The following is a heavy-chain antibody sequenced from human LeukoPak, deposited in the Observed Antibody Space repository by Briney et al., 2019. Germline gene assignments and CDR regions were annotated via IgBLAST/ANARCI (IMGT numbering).Heavy chain of an antibody. D-gene: IGHD5-24*01. CDR2: IIPIFGTA. J-gene: IGHJ3*02. CDR3: ARGRDGYNDDAFDI. CDR1: GGTFSSYA. Sequence: SVKVSCKASGGTFSSYAISWVRQAPGQGLEWMGGIIPIFGTANYAQKFQGRVTITTDESTSTAYMELSSLRSEDTAVYYCARGRDGYNDDAFDIWGQGTMVTVSS. V-gene: IGHV1-69*05.